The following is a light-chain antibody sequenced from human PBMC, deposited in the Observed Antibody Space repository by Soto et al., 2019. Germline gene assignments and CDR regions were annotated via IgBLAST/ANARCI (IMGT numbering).Light chain of an antibody. V-gene: IGKV3-15*01. CDR2: GAS. CDR1: QSLSNK. J-gene: IGKJ4*01. Sequence: EIVMTQSPATLSVSPGERATLSCRASQSLSNKLAWYQHKPGQAPRLLIYGASTRATGIPARFSGSGSGTEFTLTISSLQSEDFAVYYCQQRSNWPPTFGGGTKVEIK. CDR3: QQRSNWPPT.